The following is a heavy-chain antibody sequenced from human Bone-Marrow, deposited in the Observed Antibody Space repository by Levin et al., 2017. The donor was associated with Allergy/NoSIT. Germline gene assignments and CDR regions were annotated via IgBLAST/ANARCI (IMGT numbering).Heavy chain of an antibody. J-gene: IGHJ6*02. V-gene: IGHV3-33*01. CDR3: ARFYYGNSGSLYGMDV. CDR2: IWFDETSD. Sequence: PGGSLRLSCAASGFTFSDYGIHWVRQAPGKGLEWVAVIWFDETSDYYADSVKGRFTISRDNSKNTVYLQMNSLRAEDTAVYYCARFYYGNSGSLYGMDVWGRGTTVTVSS. CDR1: GFTFSDYG. D-gene: IGHD3-22*01.